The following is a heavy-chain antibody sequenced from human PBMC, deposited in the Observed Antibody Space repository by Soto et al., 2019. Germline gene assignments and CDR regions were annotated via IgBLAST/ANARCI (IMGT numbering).Heavy chain of an antibody. J-gene: IGHJ6*02. V-gene: IGHV5-51*01. CDR1: GYSFTSYW. CDR3: ARVAAAGPRYYYYYGMDV. D-gene: IGHD6-13*01. Sequence: PGESLKISCKGSGYSFTSYWIGWVRQMPGKGLEWMGIIYPGDSDTRYSPSFQGQVTISADKSISTAYLQWSSLKASDTAMYYCARVAAAGPRYYYYYGMDVWGQGTTVTVSS. CDR2: IYPGDSDT.